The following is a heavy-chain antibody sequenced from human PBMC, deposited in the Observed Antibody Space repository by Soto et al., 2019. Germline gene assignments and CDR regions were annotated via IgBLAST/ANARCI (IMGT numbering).Heavy chain of an antibody. D-gene: IGHD3-16*02. CDR1: GGSISSSSYY. Sequence: PSETLSLTCTVSGGSISSSSYYWGWIRQPPGKGLEWIGSIYYSGSTYYNPSLKSRVTISVDTSKNQFSLKLSSVTAADTAVYYCARLSRFGELSYYYYGMDVWGQGTTVTVSS. V-gene: IGHV4-39*01. J-gene: IGHJ6*02. CDR2: IYYSGST. CDR3: ARLSRFGELSYYYYGMDV.